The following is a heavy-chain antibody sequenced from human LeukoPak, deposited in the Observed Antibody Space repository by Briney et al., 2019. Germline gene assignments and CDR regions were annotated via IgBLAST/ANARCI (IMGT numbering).Heavy chain of an antibody. CDR3: ARDFGDSSGWYECPDY. V-gene: IGHV3-30-3*01. Sequence: GGSLRLSCAASGFTCSSYAMHWVRQAPGKGLEWVAVISYDGSNKYYADSVKGRFTISRDNSKNTLYLQMNSLRAEDTAVYYCARDFGDSSGWYECPDYWGQGTLVTVSS. J-gene: IGHJ4*02. CDR1: GFTCSSYA. D-gene: IGHD6-19*01. CDR2: ISYDGSNK.